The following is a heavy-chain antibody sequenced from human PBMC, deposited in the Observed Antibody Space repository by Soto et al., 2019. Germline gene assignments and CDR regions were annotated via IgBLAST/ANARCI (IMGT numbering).Heavy chain of an antibody. Sequence: GESLKISCKGSGYSFTSDWIGWVRQTPGKGLEWMGIIYPGDSDTRYSPSFQGQVTISADKSISTAYLQWSSLKASDTAVYYCARDRYSYYDFWSGSLPYYYYGMDVWGQGTTVTVSS. D-gene: IGHD3-3*01. CDR1: GYSFTSDW. CDR2: IYPGDSDT. J-gene: IGHJ6*02. CDR3: ARDRYSYYDFWSGSLPYYYYGMDV. V-gene: IGHV5-51*01.